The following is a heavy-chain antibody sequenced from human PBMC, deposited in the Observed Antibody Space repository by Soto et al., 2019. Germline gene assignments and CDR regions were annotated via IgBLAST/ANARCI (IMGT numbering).Heavy chain of an antibody. V-gene: IGHV1-69*01. CDR3: AGGRIVVVGSRAYSGMDV. Sequence: QVHLLLQSGSEVKKPGSSVKVSCKASVGTPSNSAISWVRQAPGQGLKLRGVIIPGFGLVKYAQKFQVIGTITAYESTNTAYMELSSLRPEDTAVYYCAGGRIVVVGSRAYSGMDVWGQGTTVTVSS. CDR2: IIPGFGLV. CDR1: VGTPSNSA. D-gene: IGHD3-22*01. J-gene: IGHJ6*02.